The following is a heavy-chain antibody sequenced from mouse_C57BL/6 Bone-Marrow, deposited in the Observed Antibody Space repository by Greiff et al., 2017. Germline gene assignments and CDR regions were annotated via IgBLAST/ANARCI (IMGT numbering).Heavy chain of an antibody. Sequence: EVQLVESGGGLVKPGGSLKLSCAASGFTFSSYAMSWVRQTPEKRLEWVATISDGGSYTYYPDNVKGRFTISRDNAKNNLYLQMSHLKAEDTAMYYCARMDDHYWGKGTTLTVSS. J-gene: IGHJ2*01. V-gene: IGHV5-4*01. CDR2: ISDGGSYT. CDR3: ARMDDHY. CDR1: GFTFSSYA. D-gene: IGHD2-12*01.